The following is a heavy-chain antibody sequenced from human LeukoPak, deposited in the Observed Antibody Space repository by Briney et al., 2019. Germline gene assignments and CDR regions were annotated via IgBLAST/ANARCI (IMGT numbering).Heavy chain of an antibody. CDR1: GFTFSSYG. V-gene: IGHV3-33*06. Sequence: PGGSLRLSCAASGFTFSSYGMHWVRQAPGKGLEWVAVIWYDGSNKYYADSVKGRFTISRDNSKNTRYLQMNSLRAEDTAVYYCAKAPTVTTVYFQHWGQGTLVTVSS. D-gene: IGHD4-17*01. CDR3: AKAPTVTTVYFQH. CDR2: IWYDGSNK. J-gene: IGHJ1*01.